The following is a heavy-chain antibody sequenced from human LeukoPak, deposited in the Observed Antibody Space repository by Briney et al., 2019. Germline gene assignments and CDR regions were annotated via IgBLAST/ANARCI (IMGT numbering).Heavy chain of an antibody. CDR2: IYYSGST. D-gene: IGHD3-9*01. Sequence: PSETLSLTCTVSGGSVSSGSYYWSWIRQPPGTGLEWIGYIYYSGSTNYNPSLKSRVTISVDTSKNQFSLKLSSVTAADTAVYYCARWPRNYDILTGSIYAFDYWGQGTLVTVSS. CDR3: ARWPRNYDILTGSIYAFDY. J-gene: IGHJ4*02. V-gene: IGHV4-61*01. CDR1: GGSVSSGSYY.